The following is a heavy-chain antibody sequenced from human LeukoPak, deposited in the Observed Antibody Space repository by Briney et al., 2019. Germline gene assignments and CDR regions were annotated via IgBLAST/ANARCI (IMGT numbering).Heavy chain of an antibody. Sequence: GGSLRLSCVVSGFTFSNWWMSWVHQAPGKGLEYVANIKEDGTEKNYVDSAKGRFTISRDNAKNSLYLQMNSLRAEDTAVYYCARDRPDFDYWGQGTLVTVSS. CDR3: ARDRPDFDY. J-gene: IGHJ4*02. V-gene: IGHV3-7*01. CDR2: IKEDGTEK. CDR1: GFTFSNWW.